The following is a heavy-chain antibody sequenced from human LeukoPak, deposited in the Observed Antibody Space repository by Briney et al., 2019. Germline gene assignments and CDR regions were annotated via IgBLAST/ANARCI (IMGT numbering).Heavy chain of an antibody. CDR1: GGSINSSSDY. CDR3: SRHGRGGMDV. J-gene: IGHJ6*02. D-gene: IGHD3-10*01. Sequence: PSETLSLTCSVSGGSINSSSDYWGWIRQPPGKGLEWIGSIYSSGSTYYSPSLKSRLTISIDTSKNQFSLKLSSVTAADTAVYFCSRHGRGGMDVWGQGTTVTVSS. CDR2: IYSSGST. V-gene: IGHV4-39*01.